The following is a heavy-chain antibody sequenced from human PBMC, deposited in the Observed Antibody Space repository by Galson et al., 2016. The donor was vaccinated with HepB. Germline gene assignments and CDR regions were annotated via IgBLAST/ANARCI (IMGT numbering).Heavy chain of an antibody. V-gene: IGHV4-61*10. Sequence: SETLSLTCTVSGDSVTSCCHYWSWVRQPAGKGLEWIGRIYIDGTTNYNSSLKSRVTKSIDKSKNQFSLILTSVTAADTAVYYCGRHIDGSRGFDIRGQGTMVSVSS. D-gene: IGHD3-22*01. CDR3: GRHIDGSRGFDI. CDR2: IYIDGTT. CDR1: GDSVTSCCHY. J-gene: IGHJ3*02.